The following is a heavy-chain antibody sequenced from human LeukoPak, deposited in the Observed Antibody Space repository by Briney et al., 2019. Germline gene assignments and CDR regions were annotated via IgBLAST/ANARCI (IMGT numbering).Heavy chain of an antibody. Sequence: PGGSLRLSCAASGFTFSSYAMSWVRQAPGKGLEWVSAISGSGGSTYYADSVKGRFTISRDNSRNTLYLQMNSLRAEDTAVYYCANGAPGDYDPESFDYWGQGTLVTVSS. V-gene: IGHV3-23*01. D-gene: IGHD3-3*01. CDR2: ISGSGGST. CDR1: GFTFSSYA. CDR3: ANGAPGDYDPESFDY. J-gene: IGHJ4*02.